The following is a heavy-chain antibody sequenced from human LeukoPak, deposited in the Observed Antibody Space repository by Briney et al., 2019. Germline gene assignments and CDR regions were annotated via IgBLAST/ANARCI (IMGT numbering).Heavy chain of an antibody. CDR3: ARKYYYDSSGYYLGY. V-gene: IGHV1-18*01. CDR2: ISAYNGNT. CDR1: GYTFTSYG. Sequence: ASVKVSCTASGYTFTSYGISWVRQAPGQGLEWMGWISAYNGNTNYAQKLQGRVTMTTDTSTSTAYMELRSLRSDDTAVYYCARKYYYDSSGYYLGYWGQGTLVTVSS. J-gene: IGHJ4*02. D-gene: IGHD3-22*01.